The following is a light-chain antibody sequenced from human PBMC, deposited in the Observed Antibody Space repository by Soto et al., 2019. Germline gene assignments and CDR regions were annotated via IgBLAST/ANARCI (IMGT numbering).Light chain of an antibody. CDR2: DAS. V-gene: IGKV1-33*01. CDR1: QSISSY. Sequence: DIPMTQSPSSLSASVGDRVTITCRASQSISSYLNWYQQKPGKAPKLLIYDASNLETGVPSRFSGSGSGTDFTFTISSLQPEDIATYYCQQYDNLPLTFGGGTKVDIK. CDR3: QQYDNLPLT. J-gene: IGKJ4*01.